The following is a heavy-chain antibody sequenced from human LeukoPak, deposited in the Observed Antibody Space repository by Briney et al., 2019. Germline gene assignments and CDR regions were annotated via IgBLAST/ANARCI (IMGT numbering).Heavy chain of an antibody. V-gene: IGHV3-30-3*01. CDR3: AEDGGGRLRPEYFQH. J-gene: IGHJ1*01. CDR2: ISYDGSNK. CDR1: GFTFSSYA. D-gene: IGHD1-26*01. Sequence: PGRSLRLSCAASGFTFSSYAMHWVRQAPGKGLEWVAVISYDGSNKYYADSVKGRFTISRDDSKNTLYLQMNSLRAEDTAIYYCAEDGGGRLRPEYFQHWGQGTLVTVSS.